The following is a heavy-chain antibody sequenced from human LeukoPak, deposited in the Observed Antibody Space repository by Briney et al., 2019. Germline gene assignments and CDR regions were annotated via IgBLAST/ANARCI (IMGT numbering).Heavy chain of an antibody. V-gene: IGHV1-46*01. J-gene: IGHJ5*02. D-gene: IGHD6-19*01. Sequence: EASVKVSFKASGYTFTDYHMHWVRQAPGQGLEWMGIINPSGGSTTYAEKFQGRVTITRDTSTSTVYMELTSLRAEDTAVYYCARDSLRTAIAMAGGNWFDPWGQGTLVTVSP. CDR3: ARDSLRTAIAMAGGNWFDP. CDR2: INPSGGST. CDR1: GYTFTDYH.